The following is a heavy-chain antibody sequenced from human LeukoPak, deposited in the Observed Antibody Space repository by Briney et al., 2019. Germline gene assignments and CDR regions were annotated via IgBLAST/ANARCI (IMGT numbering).Heavy chain of an antibody. V-gene: IGHV3-48*03. CDR1: GFTFSSYE. CDR2: ISSSGSTI. Sequence: GGSLRLXCAASGFTFSSYEMNWVRQAPGKGLEWVSYISSSGSTIYYADSVKGRFTISRDTAKNSLSLQMNSLSAEDTAVYYCARERYSSGWDAFDVWGQGTKVTVSS. D-gene: IGHD6-19*01. J-gene: IGHJ3*01. CDR3: ARERYSSGWDAFDV.